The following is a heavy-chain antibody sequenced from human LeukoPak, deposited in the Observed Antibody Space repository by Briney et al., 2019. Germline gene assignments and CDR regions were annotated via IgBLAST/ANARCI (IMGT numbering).Heavy chain of an antibody. CDR2: ISGYNSKT. Sequence: GASVKVSCKASDYPFTEFGVSWVRQAPGQGLEWMGWISGYNSKTHYARKFQGRVTMTTDTSTTTAYMELRTLRSDDTAVYYCARVLVEDSESHYFDHWGQGTLVTVTS. D-gene: IGHD1-26*01. J-gene: IGHJ4*02. CDR1: DYPFTEFG. V-gene: IGHV1-18*01. CDR3: ARVLVEDSESHYFDH.